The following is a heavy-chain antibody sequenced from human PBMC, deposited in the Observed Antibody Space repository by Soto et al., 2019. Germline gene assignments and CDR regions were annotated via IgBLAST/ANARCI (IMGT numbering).Heavy chain of an antibody. D-gene: IGHD4-17*01. J-gene: IGHJ4*02. V-gene: IGHV3-23*01. CDR2: ISGSGGST. CDR1: GFTFSSYA. CDR3: AKFFTLVWVYGDVFDY. Sequence: GGSLRLPCAASGFTFSSYAMSWVRQAPGKGLEWVSAISGSGGSTYYADSVKGRFTISRDNSKNTLYLQMNSLRAEDTAVYYCAKFFTLVWVYGDVFDYWGQGTLVTVSS.